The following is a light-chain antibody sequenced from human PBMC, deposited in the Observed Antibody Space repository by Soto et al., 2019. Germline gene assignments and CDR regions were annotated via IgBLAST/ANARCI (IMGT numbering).Light chain of an antibody. J-gene: IGLJ1*01. CDR3: SSYAGSNTDYV. V-gene: IGLV2-8*01. Sequence: ALTQPPSASGSPGQSVTISCTGTSSDVGGYNYVSWYQQHPGKAPKLMIYEVSKRPSGVPDRFSGSKSGNTASLTVSGLQAEDEADYYCSSYAGSNTDYVFGTGTKLTVL. CDR2: EVS. CDR1: SSDVGGYNY.